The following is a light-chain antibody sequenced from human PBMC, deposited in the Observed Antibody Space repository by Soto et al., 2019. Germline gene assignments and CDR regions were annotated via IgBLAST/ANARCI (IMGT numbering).Light chain of an antibody. V-gene: IGLV4-69*01. Sequence: QPVLTQSPSASASLGASVKLTCTLSSGHSNFAIAWLQQQPDRGPRYLMKVNTDGSHDKGDGIPDRLSGSTSGAERYLTISSLQSEDEADYYCQTWGTGTHVVFGGGTKLTVL. CDR1: SGHSNFA. J-gene: IGLJ2*01. CDR3: QTWGTGTHVV. CDR2: VNTDGSH.